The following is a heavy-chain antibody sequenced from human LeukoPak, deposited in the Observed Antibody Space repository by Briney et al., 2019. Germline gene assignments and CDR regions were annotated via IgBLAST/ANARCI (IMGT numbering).Heavy chain of an antibody. CDR3: ARDPPTISGVLLCYMYV. D-gene: IGHD3-3*01. V-gene: IGHV3-21*01. J-gene: IGHJ6*03. CDR1: VFTFSSYS. CDR2: ISSSSSYI. Sequence: VGSLRLSCAASVFTFSSYSMNWVRQAPGKGLEWVSSISSSSSYIYYADSVKGRFTISRDNAKNSLYLQMNSLRAQDTAVYYCARDPPTISGVLLCYMYVWAKGTTVTVSS.